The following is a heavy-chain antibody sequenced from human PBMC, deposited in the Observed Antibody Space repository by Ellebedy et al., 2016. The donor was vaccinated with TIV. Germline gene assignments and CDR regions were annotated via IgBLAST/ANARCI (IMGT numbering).Heavy chain of an antibody. CDR2: ITTDGSST. Sequence: GESLKISCAVSGFTFSSYWMHWVRQAPGQGLVWVSRITTDGSSTTYADSVKGRFTISRDNAKNTLYLQMNSLRAEDTAVYYCARAYGGYNPLDYWGQGTLVTVSS. D-gene: IGHD5-12*01. V-gene: IGHV3-74*01. CDR3: ARAYGGYNPLDY. J-gene: IGHJ4*02. CDR1: GFTFSSYW.